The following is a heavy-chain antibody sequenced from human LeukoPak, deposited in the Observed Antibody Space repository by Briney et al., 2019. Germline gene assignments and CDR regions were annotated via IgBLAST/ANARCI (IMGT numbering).Heavy chain of an antibody. J-gene: IGHJ5*01. D-gene: IGHD5-12*01. CDR2: IYYSGST. V-gene: IGHV4-59*12. CDR1: GGSISSYY. Sequence: SETLSLTCTVSGGSISSYYWSWIRQPPGKGLEWIGYIYYSGSTNYNPSLKSRVTISVDTSKNQFSLKLTSVTAADTALYFCARGMSAAYDYNWFDSWGQGTLVTVSS. CDR3: ARGMSAAYDYNWFDS.